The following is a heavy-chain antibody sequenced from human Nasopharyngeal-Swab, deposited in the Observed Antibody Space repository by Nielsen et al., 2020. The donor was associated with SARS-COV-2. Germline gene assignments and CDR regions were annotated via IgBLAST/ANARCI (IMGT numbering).Heavy chain of an antibody. V-gene: IGHV3-30-3*01. Sequence: GGSLRLSCGASGFTFSSYAMHWVRQAPGKGLEWVAVISYDGNNKYYADSVKGRFTISRDKSKNTLYLQMNSLRAEDTAVYYCARDYYDSSGYYNNWFDPWGQGTLVTVSS. CDR1: GFTFSSYA. CDR3: ARDYYDSSGYYNNWFDP. CDR2: ISYDGNNK. J-gene: IGHJ5*02. D-gene: IGHD3-22*01.